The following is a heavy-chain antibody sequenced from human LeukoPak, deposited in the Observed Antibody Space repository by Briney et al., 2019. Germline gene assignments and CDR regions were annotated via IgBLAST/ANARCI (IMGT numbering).Heavy chain of an antibody. J-gene: IGHJ6*02. CDR1: GFTFSSYG. V-gene: IGHV3-33*01. CDR3: ARDDDHYYYGMDV. CDR2: IWYDGSNK. Sequence: GGSLRLSCAASGFTFSSYGMRWVRQAPGKGLEWVAVIWYDGSNKYYADSVKGRFTISRDNSKNTLYLQMNSLRAEDTAVYYSARDDDHYYYGMDVWGQGTTVTVSS.